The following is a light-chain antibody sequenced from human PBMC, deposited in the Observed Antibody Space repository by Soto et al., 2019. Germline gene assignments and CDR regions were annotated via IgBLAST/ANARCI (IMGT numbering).Light chain of an antibody. CDR3: QQYNNWPPIT. CDR1: QSVSIY. CDR2: GAS. V-gene: IGKV3-15*01. Sequence: EIVLTQSPGTLSLSPGERATLSCRASQSVSIYLAWYQQKAGQAPRLLIYGASTRATGIPARFSGSGSGTEFTLTISSLQSEDFAVYYCQQYNNWPPITFGQGTRLEIK. J-gene: IGKJ5*01.